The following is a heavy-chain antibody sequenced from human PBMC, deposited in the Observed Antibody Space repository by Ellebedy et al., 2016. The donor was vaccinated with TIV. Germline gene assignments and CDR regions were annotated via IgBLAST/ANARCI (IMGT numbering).Heavy chain of an antibody. Sequence: GGSLRLXXAASGFTFSSYSMNWVRQAPGKGLEWVSSISSSSSYIYYADSVKGRFTISRDNAKNSLYLQMNSLRAEDTAVYYCASYCSSTSCAQDYWGQGTLVTVSS. D-gene: IGHD2-2*01. CDR2: ISSSSSYI. CDR1: GFTFSSYS. CDR3: ASYCSSTSCAQDY. V-gene: IGHV3-21*01. J-gene: IGHJ4*02.